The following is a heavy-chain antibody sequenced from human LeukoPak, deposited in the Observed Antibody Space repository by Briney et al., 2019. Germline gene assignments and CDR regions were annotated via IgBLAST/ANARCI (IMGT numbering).Heavy chain of an antibody. CDR1: GGSISSSSYY. CDR3: AGQRLYYGFWSGRHRGGDAFDI. V-gene: IGHV4-39*01. CDR2: IYYSGST. J-gene: IGHJ3*02. Sequence: SETLSLTCTVSGGSISSSSYYWGWIRQPPGKGLEWIGSIYYSGSTYYNPSLNSRVTISVDTSKNQFSLKLSSVTAADTAVYYCAGQRLYYGFWSGRHRGGDAFDIWGQGTMVTVSS. D-gene: IGHD3-3*01.